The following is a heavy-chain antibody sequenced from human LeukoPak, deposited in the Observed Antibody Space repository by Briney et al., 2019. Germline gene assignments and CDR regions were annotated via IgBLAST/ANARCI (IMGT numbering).Heavy chain of an antibody. CDR1: GGTFSSYA. CDR2: IIPIFGTA. J-gene: IGHJ4*02. D-gene: IGHD2-2*01. CDR3: ARSSTSHDSFDY. Sequence: SVKVSCKASGGTFSSYAISWVRQAPGQGLEWMGGIIPIFGTANYAQKFQGRVTITTDESTSTAYMELSSLRSEDTAVYYCARSSTSHDSFDYWGQGTLVTVSS. V-gene: IGHV1-69*05.